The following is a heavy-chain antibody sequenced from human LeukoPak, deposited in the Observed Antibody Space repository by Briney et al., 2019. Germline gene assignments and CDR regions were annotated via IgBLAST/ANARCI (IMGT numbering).Heavy chain of an antibody. CDR3: ARADYDFWSGYFY. CDR2: INHSGST. D-gene: IGHD3-3*01. V-gene: IGHV4-34*01. J-gene: IGHJ4*02. CDR1: GGSFSGYY. Sequence: SETLSLTCAVYGGSFSGYYWSWIRQPPGKGLEWIGEINHSGSTNYNPSLKSRVSISVDTSKNQFSLKLSSVTAADTAVYYCARADYDFWSGYFYWGQGTLVTVSS.